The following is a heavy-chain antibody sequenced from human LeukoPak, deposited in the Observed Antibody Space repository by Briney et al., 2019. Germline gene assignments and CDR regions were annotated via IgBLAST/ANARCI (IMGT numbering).Heavy chain of an antibody. CDR3: ARLEVEMATVYFDY. J-gene: IGHJ4*02. V-gene: IGHV5-51*01. CDR1: GNSFTSSW. CDR2: IYPGDSDT. D-gene: IGHD5-24*01. Sequence: GESLKISCKGSGNSFTSSWIGWVRQMPGKGLEWMGIIYPGDSDTRYSPSFQGQVTISADKSISTAYLQWSTLKASDTAMYYCARLEVEMATVYFDYWGQGILVTVSS.